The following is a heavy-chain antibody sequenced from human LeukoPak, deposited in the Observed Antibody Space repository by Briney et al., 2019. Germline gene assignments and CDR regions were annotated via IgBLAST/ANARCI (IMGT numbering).Heavy chain of an antibody. CDR3: AGGLRSGWYGVYMDV. D-gene: IGHD6-19*01. Sequence: SETLSLTCAVYGGPFSGYYWSWIRQPPGKGLEWIGEINHSGSTNYNPSLKSRVTISVDTSKNQFSLKLSSVTAADTAVYYCAGGLRSGWYGVYMDVWGKGTTVTVSS. CDR2: INHSGST. J-gene: IGHJ6*03. CDR1: GGPFSGYY. V-gene: IGHV4-34*01.